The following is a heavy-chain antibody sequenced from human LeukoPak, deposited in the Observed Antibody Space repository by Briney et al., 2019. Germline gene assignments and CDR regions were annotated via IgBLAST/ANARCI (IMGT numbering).Heavy chain of an antibody. CDR1: GGSFSGYY. V-gene: IGHV4-34*01. CDR3: ARQWLVSPLFDY. CDR2: INHSGST. J-gene: IGHJ4*02. D-gene: IGHD6-19*01. Sequence: SETLSLTCAVYGGSFSGYYWSWIRQPPGKGLEWIGEINHSGSTNYNPSLRSRVTVSVHTSKNQLSLKLGSVTAADTAVYYCARQWLVSPLFDYWGQGTLVTVSS.